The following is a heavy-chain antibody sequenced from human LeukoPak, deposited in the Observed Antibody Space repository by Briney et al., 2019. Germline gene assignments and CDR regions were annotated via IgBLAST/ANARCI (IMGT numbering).Heavy chain of an antibody. CDR1: GFILSNFW. CDR3: ACHKFHKPNSLWIGQQYYYYYGLDV. D-gene: IGHD2-2*03. Sequence: GRSLRPSCTASGFILSNFWTRWVRQAPEKGLEWVANIKQDVSEKYYMDSVKGRFTISRDNAKNSLYLQMNSMRDEDTAVYYCACHKFHKPNSLWIGQQYYYYYGLDVWGQGTTVTVSS. V-gene: IGHV3-7*02. CDR2: IKQDVSEK. J-gene: IGHJ6*02.